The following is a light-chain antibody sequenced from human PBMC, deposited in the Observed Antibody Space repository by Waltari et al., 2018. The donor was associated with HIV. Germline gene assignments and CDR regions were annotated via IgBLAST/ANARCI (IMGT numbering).Light chain of an antibody. CDR2: DTS. Sequence: QAVVTQEPSLTVSPGGTVTPTCGSSTAAVTSGHYPYWFQQKPGQAPTTLIFDTSNKHSWPPARFSCSLRGGKAALTLSGAQAEDEAEYYCLLSYSGASWVFGGGTKVTVL. V-gene: IGLV7-46*01. J-gene: IGLJ3*02. CDR3: LLSYSGASWV. CDR1: TAAVTSGHY.